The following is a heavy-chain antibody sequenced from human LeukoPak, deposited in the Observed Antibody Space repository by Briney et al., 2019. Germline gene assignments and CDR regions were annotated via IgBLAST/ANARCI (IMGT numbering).Heavy chain of an antibody. Sequence: GGSLRLSCAASGFTFSSYWMHWVRQAPGKGLVWVSRISRDGSSTSYADSVKGRFAISRDNAKNTLYLQMNSLRAEDTAVYHCARLATGTLFWGQGTLVTVSS. CDR2: ISRDGSST. J-gene: IGHJ4*02. D-gene: IGHD6-13*01. CDR1: GFTFSSYW. V-gene: IGHV3-74*01. CDR3: ARLATGTLF.